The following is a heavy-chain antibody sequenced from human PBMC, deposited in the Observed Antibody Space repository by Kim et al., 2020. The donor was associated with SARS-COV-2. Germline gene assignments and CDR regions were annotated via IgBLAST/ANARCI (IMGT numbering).Heavy chain of an antibody. CDR2: VNNGGNA. D-gene: IGHD6-19*01. CDR1: GFTFSRYA. Sequence: GSLRLSCAASGFTFSRYAMSWVRQAPGKGPEWIAAVNNGGNAYYANSAKGRFTVSRDNNRNTLDLQMNSLTAEDTALYFCAKDHPSSGWPTFDSWGQGT. CDR3: AKDHPSSGWPTFDS. J-gene: IGHJ4*02. V-gene: IGHV3-23*01.